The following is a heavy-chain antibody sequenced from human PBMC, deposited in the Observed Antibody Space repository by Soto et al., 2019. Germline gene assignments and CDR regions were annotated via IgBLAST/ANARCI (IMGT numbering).Heavy chain of an antibody. CDR3: ARVAGYGSGSRHFDS. CDR1: GYTFSTYG. D-gene: IGHD3-10*01. V-gene: IGHV1-18*01. CDR2: TAATTGST. Sequence: QVQLVQSGAEVTEPGASVKLSCKTSGYTFSTYGLTWGRQAPGQGLEWMGWTAATTGSTIYAQDFQGIFTVTTDRSTNTGYLVLKSLTSDDTALYYCARVAGYGSGSRHFDSWGQGTLVTVSS. J-gene: IGHJ4*02.